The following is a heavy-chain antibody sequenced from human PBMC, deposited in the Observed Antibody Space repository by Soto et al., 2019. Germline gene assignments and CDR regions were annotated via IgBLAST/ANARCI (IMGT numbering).Heavy chain of an antibody. J-gene: IGHJ3*02. CDR3: ARTYSSSSPAFDI. V-gene: IGHV2-70*04. CDR2: IDWDDDK. CDR1: GFSRSTSGMR. D-gene: IGHD6-6*01. Sequence: SGPTLVNPTQTLTLTCTFSGFSRSTSGMRVSWIRQPPGKALELLARIDWDDDKFYSTSLKTRLTISKDTSKNQVVLTMTNMDPVDTATYYCARTYSSSSPAFDIWGQGTMVTVS.